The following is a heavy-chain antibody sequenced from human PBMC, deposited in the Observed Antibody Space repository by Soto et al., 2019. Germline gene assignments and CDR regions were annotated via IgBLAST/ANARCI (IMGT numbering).Heavy chain of an antibody. CDR1: GFTFGNYA. CDR3: ARDLSGYCSSTSCSRSGLDV. J-gene: IGHJ6*02. D-gene: IGHD2-2*01. V-gene: IGHV3-30-3*01. Sequence: LRLSCAASGFTFGNYAMHWVRQAPGKGLEWVAVISYDGSNKYYADSVKGRLTISRDNSKNTLYLQMNSLRAEDTAVYYCARDLSGYCSSTSCSRSGLDVWGQGTTVTVPS. CDR2: ISYDGSNK.